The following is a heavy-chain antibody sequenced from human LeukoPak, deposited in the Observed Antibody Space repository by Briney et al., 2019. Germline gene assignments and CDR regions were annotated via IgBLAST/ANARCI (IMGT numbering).Heavy chain of an antibody. D-gene: IGHD6-13*01. Sequence: GGSLRLSCAASGFTLSGSDVHWVRQAPGKGLKWVAYISRDSNYANYADSVKGRFTISRDNAKSSLFLQMNSLRADDTAVYYCARELAAAGADYWGQGTLVTVSS. CDR2: ISRDSNYA. J-gene: IGHJ4*02. CDR1: GFTLSGSD. CDR3: ARELAAAGADY. V-gene: IGHV3-11*05.